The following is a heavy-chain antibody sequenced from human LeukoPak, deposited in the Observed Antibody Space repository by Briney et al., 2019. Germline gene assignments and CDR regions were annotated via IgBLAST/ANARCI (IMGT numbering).Heavy chain of an antibody. Sequence: ASVKVSCKASGYTFGSCTMHWVRQAPGQGLEWMGWINAGNGNTKYSQNFQGRFTITRDTSASTAYMELTSLRSEDTAVYYCARDFAGSCDYWGQGTLVTVSS. CDR1: GYTFGSCT. J-gene: IGHJ4*02. V-gene: IGHV1-3*01. CDR3: ARDFAGSCDY. D-gene: IGHD1-1*01. CDR2: INAGNGNT.